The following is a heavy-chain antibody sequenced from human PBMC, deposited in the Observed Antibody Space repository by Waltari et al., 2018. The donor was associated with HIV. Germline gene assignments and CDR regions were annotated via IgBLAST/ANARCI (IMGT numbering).Heavy chain of an antibody. J-gene: IGHJ4*02. CDR2: IFSNDEK. D-gene: IGHD3-10*01. V-gene: IGHV2-26*01. CDR1: GFSLSNARMG. Sequence: QVTLKESGPVLVIPTETLTLTCTVSGFSLSNARMGVSWIRQPPGKALEWLAHIFSNDEKAYSTSRRSRLTISKDTSKRQVVLTMTNMDPVDTSTYYCARIRDGIRVYGSGYYFDYWGQGTLVTVSS. CDR3: ARIRDGIRVYGSGYYFDY.